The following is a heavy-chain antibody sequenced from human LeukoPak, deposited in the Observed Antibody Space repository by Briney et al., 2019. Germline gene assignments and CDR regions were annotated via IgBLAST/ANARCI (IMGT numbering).Heavy chain of an antibody. Sequence: PSETLSLTCTVSGYSISSGYYWGWIRQPPGKGLEWIGSIYHSGSTYYNPSLKSRVTISVDSSKNQFSLKVSSVTAADTAVYYCAREPSYSGYFDYWGQGTLVTVSS. J-gene: IGHJ4*02. CDR1: GYSISSGYY. V-gene: IGHV4-38-2*02. CDR3: AREPSYSGYFDY. D-gene: IGHD2-15*01. CDR2: IYHSGST.